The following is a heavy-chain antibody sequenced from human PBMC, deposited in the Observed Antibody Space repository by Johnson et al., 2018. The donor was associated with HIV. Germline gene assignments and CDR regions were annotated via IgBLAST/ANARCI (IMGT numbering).Heavy chain of an antibody. V-gene: IGHV3-30*04. CDR3: ARVTLVLDI. Sequence: QMLLVESGGGVVQPGRSLRLSCAASGFTFSSYAMHWVRQAPGKGLEWVAVISYDGSNKYYADSVKGRFTISRDNSKNTLYLQMTSLRAEDTAVYYCARVTLVLDIWGQGTMVTVSS. D-gene: IGHD4-23*01. CDR1: GFTFSSYA. J-gene: IGHJ3*02. CDR2: ISYDGSNK.